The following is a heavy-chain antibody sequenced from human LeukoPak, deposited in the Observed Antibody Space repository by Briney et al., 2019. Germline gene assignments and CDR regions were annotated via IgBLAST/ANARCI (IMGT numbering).Heavy chain of an antibody. CDR2: IYTSGST. Sequence: SETLSLTCTVSGGSISSYYWSWIRQPAGKGLEWIGRIYTSGSTNYTSYNPSLKSRVTMSVDTSKNQFSLKLSSVTAADTAVYYCARTYSSSWYPFDYWGQGTLVTVSS. V-gene: IGHV4-4*07. D-gene: IGHD6-13*01. J-gene: IGHJ4*02. CDR3: ARTYSSSWYPFDY. CDR1: GGSISSYY.